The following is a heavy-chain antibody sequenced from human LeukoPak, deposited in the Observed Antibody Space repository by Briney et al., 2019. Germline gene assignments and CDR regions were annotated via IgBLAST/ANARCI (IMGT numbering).Heavy chain of an antibody. D-gene: IGHD3-10*01. J-gene: IGHJ6*03. V-gene: IGHV3-74*01. Sequence: PGRSLRLSCAASGFTFSSYGMHWVRQAPGKGLVWVSRINREGNDTIYADSVKGRFTISRDNAKNSLYLQMNSLRAEDTALYYCAKDKRDGYGSGSSYYYYYMDVWGKGTTVTISS. CDR1: GFTFSSYG. CDR2: INREGNDT. CDR3: AKDKRDGYGSGSSYYYYYMDV.